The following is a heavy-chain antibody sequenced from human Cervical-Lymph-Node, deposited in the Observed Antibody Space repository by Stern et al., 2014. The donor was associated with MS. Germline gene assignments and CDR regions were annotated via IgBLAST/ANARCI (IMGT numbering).Heavy chain of an antibody. Sequence: QLVQSGAEVKKPGASVKVSCKASGYTFTGYSMHWVRQAPGQGLEWMGRINPKSGGTNNAQKFQGRVTMARDTSINTVYMELSRLTSDDTAVYYCARNYYFDSWGQGTLVTVSS. CDR3: ARNYYFDS. CDR1: GYTFTGYS. CDR2: INPKSGGT. V-gene: IGHV1-2*06. J-gene: IGHJ4*02.